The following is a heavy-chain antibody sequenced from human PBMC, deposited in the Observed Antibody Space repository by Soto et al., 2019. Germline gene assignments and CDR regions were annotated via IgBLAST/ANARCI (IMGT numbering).Heavy chain of an antibody. D-gene: IGHD3-16*02. V-gene: IGHV3-48*04. J-gene: IGHJ4*02. CDR2: ISSSSSTI. CDR3: ARDNPYDYVWGSYRYESKGYFDY. CDR1: GFTFSSYS. Sequence: GSLRLSCAASGFTFSSYSMNWVRQGPGKGLEWVSYISSSSSTIFYTDSVKGRFTVSRDNAKNSLYLQMNSLRAEDTAVYYCARDNPYDYVWGSYRYESKGYFDYWGQGTLVTVSS.